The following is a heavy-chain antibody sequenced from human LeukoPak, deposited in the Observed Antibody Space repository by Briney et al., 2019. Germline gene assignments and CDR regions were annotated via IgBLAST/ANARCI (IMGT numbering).Heavy chain of an antibody. CDR3: ARGGRSGWYNVGPCSHLNAGLRHAFDI. D-gene: IGHD6-19*01. CDR2: IYYSGST. V-gene: IGHV4-59*01. J-gene: IGHJ3*02. Sequence: SETLSLTCTVSGGSISSYYWSWIRQPPGKGLEWIGYIYYSGSTNYNPSLKSRVTISVDTSKNQFSLKLSSVTAADTAVYYCARGGRSGWYNVGPCSHLNAGLRHAFDIWGQGTMVTVSS. CDR1: GGSISSYY.